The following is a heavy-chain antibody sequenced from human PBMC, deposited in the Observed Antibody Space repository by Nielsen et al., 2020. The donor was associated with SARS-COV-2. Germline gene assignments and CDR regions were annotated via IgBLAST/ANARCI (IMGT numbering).Heavy chain of an antibody. CDR2: VSTEGGTT. Sequence: GESLKISCAASGFTFNSVGMHWVRQAPGKGLEWVAVVSTEGGTTYYADSVKGRFTIARDNSQNTLYLHMTSLRADDTAVHFCTRESLRSGMSRYSFDSWGQGTLLTVSS. D-gene: IGHD3-16*01. J-gene: IGHJ4*02. CDR1: GFTFNSVG. V-gene: IGHV3-30*19. CDR3: TRESLRSGMSRYSFDS.